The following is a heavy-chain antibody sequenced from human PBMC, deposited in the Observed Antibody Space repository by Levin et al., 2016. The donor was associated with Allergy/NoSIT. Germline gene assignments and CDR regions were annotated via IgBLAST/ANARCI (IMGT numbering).Heavy chain of an antibody. D-gene: IGHD6-19*01. J-gene: IGHJ4*02. V-gene: IGHV1-18*01. Sequence: WVRQAPGQGLEWMGWISAYNGNTIYAQNLQGTVTMTTDTSTSTAFMALRSLRSDDTAVYYCARTDSSDWYLLDYWGQGTLVTVSS. CDR3: ARTDSSDWYLLDY. CDR2: ISAYNGNT.